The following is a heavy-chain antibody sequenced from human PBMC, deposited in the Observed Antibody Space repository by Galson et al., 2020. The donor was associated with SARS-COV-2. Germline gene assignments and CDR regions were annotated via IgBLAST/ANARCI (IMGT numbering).Heavy chain of an antibody. D-gene: IGHD5-18*01. CDR2: IYSHGER. CDR1: GFNVSNEY. Sequence: GGSLRLSCVASGFNVSNEYMSWVRQAPGKGLQWVSLIYSHGERHYAESVKGRFTISRDNSKNTLSLHMNSLRADDTAVYYCARDLAGYGNDYWGQGTLVSVSS. V-gene: IGHV3-53*01. CDR3: ARDLAGYGNDY. J-gene: IGHJ4*02.